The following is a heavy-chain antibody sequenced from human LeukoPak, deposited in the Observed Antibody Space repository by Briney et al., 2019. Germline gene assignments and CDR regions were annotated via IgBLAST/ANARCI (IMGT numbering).Heavy chain of an antibody. CDR2: IWYDGSNK. D-gene: IGHD6-6*01. CDR1: GFTFSGYG. V-gene: IGHV3-33*01. Sequence: GGSLRLSCAASGFTFSGYGMHWVRQAPGKGLEWVAVIWYDGSNKYYADSVKGRFTISRDNSKNTLYLQMNSLRAEDTAVYYCAREGGIAARPRGLDYWGQGTLVTVSS. CDR3: AREGGIAARPRGLDY. J-gene: IGHJ4*02.